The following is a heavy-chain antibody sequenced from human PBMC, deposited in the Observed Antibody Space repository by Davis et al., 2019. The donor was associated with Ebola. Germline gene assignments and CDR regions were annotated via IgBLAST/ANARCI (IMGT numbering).Heavy chain of an antibody. CDR1: GYSSTIYW. V-gene: IGHV5-51*01. CDR3: ATRSAYTLDS. D-gene: IGHD3-3*01. Sequence: GESLKISCKASGYSSTIYWIAWVRQMPGKGLEWMGFIYPGDSDTAYSPSFQGQVTFSADKSISTACLQWSSLKASDTAMYYCATRSAYTLDSWGQGTLVTVSS. CDR2: IYPGDSDT. J-gene: IGHJ4*02.